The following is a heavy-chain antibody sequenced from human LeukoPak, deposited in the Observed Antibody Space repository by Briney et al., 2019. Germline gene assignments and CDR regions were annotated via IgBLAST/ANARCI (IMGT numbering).Heavy chain of an antibody. D-gene: IGHD5-18*01. CDR2: INPNSGGT. CDR3: ARGKTAMDLDY. V-gene: IGHV1-2*02. J-gene: IGHJ4*02. Sequence: GASVKVSCKASGYTFTSFGISWVRQAPGQGLEWMGWINPNSGGTNYAQKFQGRVTMTRDTSISTAYMELSRLRSDDTAVYYCARGKTAMDLDYWGQGTLVTVSS. CDR1: GYTFTSFG.